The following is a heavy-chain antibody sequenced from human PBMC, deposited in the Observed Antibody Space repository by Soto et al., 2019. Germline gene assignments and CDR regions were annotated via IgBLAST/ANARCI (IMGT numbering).Heavy chain of an antibody. V-gene: IGHV1-69*12. Sequence: QVQLVQSGAEVKKPGSSVKVSCKASGGTFSSYAISWVRQAPGQGLEWMGGIIPIFGTADYAQKFQGRVRITADESTSTGNRELSSLRSEDTAVYYCASHYDSSGYYYRGLDYWGQGTLVTVSS. CDR2: IIPIFGTA. CDR1: GGTFSSYA. J-gene: IGHJ4*02. CDR3: ASHYDSSGYYYRGLDY. D-gene: IGHD3-22*01.